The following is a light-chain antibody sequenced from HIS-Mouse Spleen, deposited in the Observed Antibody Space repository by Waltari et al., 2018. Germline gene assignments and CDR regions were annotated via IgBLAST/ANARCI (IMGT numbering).Light chain of an antibody. Sequence: QSALTQPASVSGSPGQSITISCTGTSSDVGGYNYVPWYQQHPGKAPKLMIYDVSNRPSGVSNRFSGSKSGNTASLTISGLQAEDEADYYCSSYTSSSTYVFGTVTKVTVL. CDR3: SSYTSSSTYV. J-gene: IGLJ1*01. CDR2: DVS. CDR1: SSDVGGYNY. V-gene: IGLV2-14*03.